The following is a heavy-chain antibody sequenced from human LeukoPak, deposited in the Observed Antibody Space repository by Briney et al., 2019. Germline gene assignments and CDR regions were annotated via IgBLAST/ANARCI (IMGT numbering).Heavy chain of an antibody. CDR2: INTVSSYI. D-gene: IGHD3-22*01. V-gene: IGHV3-21*06. Sequence: GGSLRLSCAASGFSFSSYSFNWVRQAPGKGLEWVSSINTVSSYIYYADSLKGRFTISRDNAKNSVYLQMDSLRAEDSAVYYCARLRRNTDSSGFFYYYDYWGQGPLVTVSS. CDR1: GFSFSSYS. J-gene: IGHJ4*02. CDR3: ARLRRNTDSSGFFYYYDY.